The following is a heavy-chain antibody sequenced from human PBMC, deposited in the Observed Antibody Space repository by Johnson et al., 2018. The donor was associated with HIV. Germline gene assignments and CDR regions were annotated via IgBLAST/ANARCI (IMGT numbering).Heavy chain of an antibody. CDR2: IWYDGSNQ. CDR3: AKDIGDGYNRWGAFDI. CDR1: GFIFSDYG. Sequence: QVQLVESGGGVVQPGRSLRLSCAASGFIFSDYGMHWVRQAPGKGLEWVALIWYDGSNQYYLDSVKGRFTISRDNSTNTLYLQMNSLRAEDTAVYYWAKDIGDGYNRWGAFDIWGQGTMVTVSS. J-gene: IGHJ3*02. D-gene: IGHD5-24*01. V-gene: IGHV3-33*03.